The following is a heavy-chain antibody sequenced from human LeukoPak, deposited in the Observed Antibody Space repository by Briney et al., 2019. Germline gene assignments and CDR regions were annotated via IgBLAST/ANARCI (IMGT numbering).Heavy chain of an antibody. CDR3: ATRYSSSPYNWFAP. J-gene: IGHJ5*02. Sequence: SETLSLTCAVYGGSFSGYYWSWVRQPPGKGLEWVGEINHSGSTNYNASLKRRVTISVDKSKKKLSLKLSSVTAADTAVYYCATRYSSSPYNWFAPWGQGTLVTVSS. V-gene: IGHV4-34*01. D-gene: IGHD6-6*01. CDR2: INHSGST. CDR1: GGSFSGYY.